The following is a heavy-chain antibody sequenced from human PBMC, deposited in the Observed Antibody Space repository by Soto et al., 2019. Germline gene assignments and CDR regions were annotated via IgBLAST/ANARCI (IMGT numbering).Heavy chain of an antibody. CDR1: GFTFSNSA. Sequence: EGHLLESGGGLVQPGGSLRLSCTASGFTFSNSAMIWVRQAPGQGLEWVASISGKGGSRGGTYYADSVKGRFTISRNKSKSTLYLQVDSLTGADTAVYYCASAKAVVVAALGIWGQGTMVTVSS. CDR3: ASAKAVVVAALGI. CDR2: ISGKGGSRGGT. J-gene: IGHJ3*02. D-gene: IGHD2-21*01. V-gene: IGHV3-23*01.